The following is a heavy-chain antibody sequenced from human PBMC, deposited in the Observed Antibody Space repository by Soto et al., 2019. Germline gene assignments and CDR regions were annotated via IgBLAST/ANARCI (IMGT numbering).Heavy chain of an antibody. CDR2: ISGSGGST. D-gene: IGHD3-3*01. CDR3: AKVLRFLEWSLSGMDV. J-gene: IGHJ6*02. Sequence: PGGSLRLSCAASGFTFSSYAMSWVRQAPGKGLEWVSAISGSGGSTYYADSVKGRFTISRDNSKNTLYLQMNSLRAEDTAVYYCAKVLRFLEWSLSGMDVWGQGTTVTGSS. CDR1: GFTFSSYA. V-gene: IGHV3-23*01.